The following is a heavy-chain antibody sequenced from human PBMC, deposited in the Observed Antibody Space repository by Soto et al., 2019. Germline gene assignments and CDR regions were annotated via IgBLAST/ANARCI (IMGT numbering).Heavy chain of an antibody. J-gene: IGHJ3*02. CDR3: ARPVDAFDI. V-gene: IGHV5-51*01. CDR2: IYPGDSDT. CDR1: GYTFTSNW. Sequence: GVSTKISWRGAGYTFTSNWIAWVRQVPGQGPEWMGSIYPGDSDTRYSPSFQGQVIISAEKSSRTAYVQWNTLKASDTAIYYCARPVDAFDIWGQGTMVTVSS.